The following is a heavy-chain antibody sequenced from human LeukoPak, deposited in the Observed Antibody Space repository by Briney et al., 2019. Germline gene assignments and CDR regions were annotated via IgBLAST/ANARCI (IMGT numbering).Heavy chain of an antibody. J-gene: IGHJ4*02. Sequence: PGGSLRLSCAASGFTFSSYGMHWVRQAPGKGLEWVAVISYDGSNKYYADSVKGRFTISRDNSKNTLYLQMNSLRAEDTAVYYCAKERGGLLTDYWGQGTLVTVSS. CDR3: AKERGGLLTDY. CDR2: ISYDGSNK. D-gene: IGHD2-15*01. V-gene: IGHV3-30*18. CDR1: GFTFSSYG.